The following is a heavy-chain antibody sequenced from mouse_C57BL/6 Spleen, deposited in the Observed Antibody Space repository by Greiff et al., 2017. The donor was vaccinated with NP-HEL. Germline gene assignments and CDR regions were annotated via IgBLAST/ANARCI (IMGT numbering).Heavy chain of an antibody. CDR1: GYTFTDYY. Sequence: QVQLQQSGAELVRPGASVKLSCKASGYTFTDYYINWVKQRPGQGLEWIARIYPGSGNTYYNEKSKGKATLTAEKSSSTAYMQLSSLTSEDSAVYFCARKTVVYYAMDYWGQGTSVTVSS. D-gene: IGHD1-1*01. CDR2: IYPGSGNT. V-gene: IGHV1-76*01. CDR3: ARKTVVYYAMDY. J-gene: IGHJ4*01.